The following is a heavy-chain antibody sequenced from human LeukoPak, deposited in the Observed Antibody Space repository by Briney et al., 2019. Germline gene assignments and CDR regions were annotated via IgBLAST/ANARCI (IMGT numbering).Heavy chain of an antibody. D-gene: IGHD1-14*01. J-gene: IGHJ3*02. CDR1: GYTFTNFY. Sequence: GASVTVSCKASGYTFTNFYLHWVRQAPGQGLEWMGIINPTTGSTTYAQKLQRRVTMTRDMSTSTAYMALSSLISEDTAVYFCARDLNPQSIGMRAFDIWGQGTMVTASS. V-gene: IGHV1-46*01. CDR3: ARDLNPQSIGMRAFDI. CDR2: INPTTGST.